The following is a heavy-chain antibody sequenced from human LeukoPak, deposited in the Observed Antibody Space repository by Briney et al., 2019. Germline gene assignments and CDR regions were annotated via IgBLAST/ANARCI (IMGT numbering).Heavy chain of an antibody. Sequence: GGSLRLPCAASGFTFSTSWMHWVRQAPGKGLVWVSRINSDGTTIDYADSVKGRFTISRDNAKNTLYLQMNSLRDEDTAVYYCARAGYYRFDYWGQGTLVTVSS. V-gene: IGHV3-74*01. CDR1: GFTFSTSW. D-gene: IGHD2/OR15-2a*01. J-gene: IGHJ4*02. CDR2: INSDGTTI. CDR3: ARAGYYRFDY.